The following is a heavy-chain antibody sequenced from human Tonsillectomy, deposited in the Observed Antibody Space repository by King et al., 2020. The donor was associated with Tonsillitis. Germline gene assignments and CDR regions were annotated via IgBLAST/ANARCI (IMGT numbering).Heavy chain of an antibody. V-gene: IGHV3-21*01. Sequence: VQLVESGGGLVKPGESLRLSCAASGFTSSSYSMNWVRQAPGKGLEWVSSISSSSSYIYYADSVKGRFTISRDNAKNSLYLQMNSLRAEDTAVYYCVRDRTSYYDFWSGYYNAFDIWGQGTMVTVSS. CDR1: GFTSSSYS. CDR2: ISSSSSYI. D-gene: IGHD3-3*01. CDR3: VRDRTSYYDFWSGYYNAFDI. J-gene: IGHJ3*02.